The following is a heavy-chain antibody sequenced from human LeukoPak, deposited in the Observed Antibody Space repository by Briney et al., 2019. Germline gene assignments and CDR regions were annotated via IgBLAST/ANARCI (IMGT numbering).Heavy chain of an antibody. Sequence: PGGSLRLSCAASGFTSNRSWMIWVRQAPGKGLEWVANLDPSGSQKRYVDSVKGRFIISKDNPGASLYLDMYSLRAEDTAIYYCAIWTSGNYWGQGTLVTVSS. D-gene: IGHD1-1*01. J-gene: IGHJ4*02. CDR1: GFTSNRSW. CDR2: LDPSGSQK. CDR3: AIWTSGNY. V-gene: IGHV3-7*01.